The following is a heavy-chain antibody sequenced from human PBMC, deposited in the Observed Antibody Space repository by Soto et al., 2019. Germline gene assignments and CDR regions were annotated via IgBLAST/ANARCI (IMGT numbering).Heavy chain of an antibody. D-gene: IGHD6-25*01. Sequence: GASVKVSCKASGGTFSSYAISWVRQAPGQGLEWMGGIIPIFGTANYAQNLQGRVTMTTDTSTSTAYMELRSLRSDDTAVYYCARNNGGSGFDYWGQGTLVTVSS. CDR2: IIPIFGTA. CDR3: ARNNGGSGFDY. J-gene: IGHJ4*02. CDR1: GGTFSSYA. V-gene: IGHV1-69*05.